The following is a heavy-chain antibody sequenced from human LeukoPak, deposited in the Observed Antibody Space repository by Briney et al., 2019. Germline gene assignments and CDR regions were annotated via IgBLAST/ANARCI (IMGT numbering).Heavy chain of an antibody. D-gene: IGHD3-22*01. Sequence: PSETLSLTCTVFGDSISSSVYYWGWIRQPPGKGLEWIGSIYYSGSTYYNPSLKSRVTISVDTSNNQFSLKLSSVTAAETAVYYCAREERKAYYASRGVAFDIWGQGTMVTVSS. CDR1: GDSISSSVYY. CDR2: IYYSGST. V-gene: IGHV4-39*07. J-gene: IGHJ3*02. CDR3: AREERKAYYASRGVAFDI.